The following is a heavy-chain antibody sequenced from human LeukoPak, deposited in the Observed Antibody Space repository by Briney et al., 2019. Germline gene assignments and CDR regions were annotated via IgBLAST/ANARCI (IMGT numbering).Heavy chain of an antibody. D-gene: IGHD7-27*01. J-gene: IGHJ4*02. V-gene: IGHV3-30-3*01. Sequence: GGSLRLSCAASGFTFSSYAMHRVRQAPGKGLEWVAVISYDGSNKYYADSVKGRFTISRDNSKNTLYLQMNSLRAEDTAVYYCARENWAFDYWGQGTLVTVSS. CDR3: ARENWAFDY. CDR1: GFTFSSYA. CDR2: ISYDGSNK.